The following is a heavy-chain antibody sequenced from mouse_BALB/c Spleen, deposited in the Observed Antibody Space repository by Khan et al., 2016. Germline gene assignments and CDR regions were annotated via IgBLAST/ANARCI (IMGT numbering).Heavy chain of an antibody. CDR1: GFDFSRYW. CDR3: ASTCWYFDV. V-gene: IGHV4-1*02. CDR2: INPDSSTT. J-gene: IGHJ1*01. Sequence: EVKLLESGGGLVQPGGSLKLSCAASGFDFSRYWMSWVRQAPGKGLEWIGEINPDSSTTNYTPSLKDKFIISRDNANNTLYLQLSKVRSDDTALYYCASTCWYFDVWGAGTTVTVSS.